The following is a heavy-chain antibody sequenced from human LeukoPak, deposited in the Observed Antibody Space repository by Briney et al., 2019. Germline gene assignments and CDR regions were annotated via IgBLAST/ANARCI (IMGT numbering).Heavy chain of an antibody. D-gene: IGHD3-22*01. CDR2: IYPGDSDT. Sequence: GESLKISCKGSGYSFTSYRIGWVRQMPGKGLEWMGIIYPGDSDTRYSPSFQGQVTISADKSISTAYLQWSSLKASDTAMYYCARLSDGSSGYYSHFDYWGQGTLVTVSS. J-gene: IGHJ4*02. V-gene: IGHV5-51*01. CDR3: ARLSDGSSGYYSHFDY. CDR1: GYSFTSYR.